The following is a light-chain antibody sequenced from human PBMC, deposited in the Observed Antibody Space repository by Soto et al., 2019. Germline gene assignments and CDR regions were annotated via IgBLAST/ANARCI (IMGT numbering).Light chain of an antibody. CDR3: QQSYSNLT. CDR1: QSISSY. CDR2: AAS. V-gene: IGKV1-39*01. J-gene: IGKJ4*01. Sequence: DIQMTQSPSSLSASVGDRVTITCRASQSISSYLNWYQQKPGKAPKLLIYAASSLQSGVPSRFSGSGSGTDFTLTISSLQPEDVATYYCQQSYSNLTFGGGTKVEIK.